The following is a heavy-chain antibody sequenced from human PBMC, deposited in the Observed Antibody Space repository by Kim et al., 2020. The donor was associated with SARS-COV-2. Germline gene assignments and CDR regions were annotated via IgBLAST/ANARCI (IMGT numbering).Heavy chain of an antibody. Sequence: SGPTLVNPTQTLTLTCTFSGFSLSTSGMCVSWIRQPPGKALEWLALIDWDDDKYYSTSLKTRLTISKDTSKNQVVLTMTNMDPVDTATYYCARMDYYDSSGYNWFDPWGQGTLVTVSS. CDR3: ARMDYYDSSGYNWFDP. V-gene: IGHV2-70*01. J-gene: IGHJ5*02. D-gene: IGHD3-22*01. CDR2: IDWDDDK. CDR1: GFSLSTSGMC.